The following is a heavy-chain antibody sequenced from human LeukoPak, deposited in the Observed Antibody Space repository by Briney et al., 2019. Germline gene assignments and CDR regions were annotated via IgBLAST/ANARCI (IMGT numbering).Heavy chain of an antibody. CDR2: INHSGST. Sequence: SETLSLTCAVYGGSFSGYYWSWIRQPPGKGLEWIGEINHSGSTNYNPSLKSRVTISVDTSKNQFSLKLSSVTAADTAVYYCARGPEYCSGGSCYFYYYYMDVWGKGTTVTVSS. V-gene: IGHV4-34*01. D-gene: IGHD2-15*01. CDR1: GGSFSGYY. J-gene: IGHJ6*03. CDR3: ARGPEYCSGGSCYFYYYYMDV.